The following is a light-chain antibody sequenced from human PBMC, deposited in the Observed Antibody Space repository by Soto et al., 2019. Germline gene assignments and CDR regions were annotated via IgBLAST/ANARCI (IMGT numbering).Light chain of an antibody. CDR1: QSVSSSY. V-gene: IGKV3-20*01. J-gene: IGKJ2*01. Sequence: EIVLTQSPGTLSLSPGERVTLSCRASQSVSSSYLAWYQQKPGQAPRLLIYDASSRATGIPDRFSGSGSGTDFTLTISGLEPEDFAVYYCQQYGSSPYTFGQGTELEIK. CDR2: DAS. CDR3: QQYGSSPYT.